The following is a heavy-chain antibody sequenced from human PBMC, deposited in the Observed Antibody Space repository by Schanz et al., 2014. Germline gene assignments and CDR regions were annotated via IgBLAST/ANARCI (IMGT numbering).Heavy chain of an antibody. CDR1: GYTLSAYS. V-gene: IGHV1-18*01. D-gene: IGHD3-22*01. CDR3: AREVGLYDRGWFDP. CDR2: ISAYNGNT. J-gene: IGHJ5*02. Sequence: QVQVEQSGAEVKKPGASVKVSCKASGYTLSAYSLHWVRQAPGQGLEWMGWISAYNGNTNYAQKLQGRVTMTTDTSTSTAYMDVSSLRSEDTAVYYCAREVGLYDRGWFDPWGQGTLVTVSS.